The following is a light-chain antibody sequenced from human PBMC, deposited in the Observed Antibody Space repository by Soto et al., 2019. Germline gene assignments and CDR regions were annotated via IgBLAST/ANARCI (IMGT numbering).Light chain of an antibody. V-gene: IGLV2-23*01. Sequence: QSVLTQPASVSGSPGQSITISCTGTSSNVGSYNLVSWYQQHPGKAPKLITYEGSKRPSGVSNRFSGSKSGNTASLTISGLQAEDEADYYCCSFAGTSTYVFGTGTNSPS. CDR1: SSNVGSYNL. CDR2: EGS. CDR3: CSFAGTSTYV. J-gene: IGLJ1*01.